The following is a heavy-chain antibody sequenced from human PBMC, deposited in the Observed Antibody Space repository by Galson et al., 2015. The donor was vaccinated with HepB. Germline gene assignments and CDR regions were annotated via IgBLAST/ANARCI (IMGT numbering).Heavy chain of an antibody. J-gene: IGHJ6*03. CDR3: ARCEGSGYDYYYYYYMDV. CDR2: IIPILGIA. V-gene: IGHV1-69*10. CDR1: GGTFSSYA. Sequence: SVKVSCKASGGTFSSYAISWVRQAPGQGLEWMGGIIPILGIANYAQKFQGRVTITADKSTSTAYMELSSLRSEDTAVYYCARCEGSGYDYYYYYYMDVWGKGTTVTVSS. D-gene: IGHD5-12*01.